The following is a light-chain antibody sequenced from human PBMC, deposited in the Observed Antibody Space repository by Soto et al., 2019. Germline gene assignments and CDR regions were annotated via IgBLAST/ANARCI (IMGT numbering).Light chain of an antibody. CDR3: QQYGALPPT. J-gene: IGKJ4*01. CDR2: GAS. Sequence: EIVLTQFPGALSLSPGERVTLSCRASQTVSNTYLAWYQQKSGQAPKFLIYGASNRATGIPDRFSGSGSGTDFTLTISRLEPEDFAVSYCQQYGALPPTFGGGTKVECK. CDR1: QTVSNTY. V-gene: IGKV3-20*01.